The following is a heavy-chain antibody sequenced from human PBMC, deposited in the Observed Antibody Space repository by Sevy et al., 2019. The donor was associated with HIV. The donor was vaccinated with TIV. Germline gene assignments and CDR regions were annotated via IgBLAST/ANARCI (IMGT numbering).Heavy chain of an antibody. D-gene: IGHD6-6*01. Sequence: SETLSLTCTVSGGSISSGGYYWSWIRQHPGKGLEWIGYIYYSGSTYYNPSLKSRVTISVDTSKHQFSLKLSSVTAADTAVYYCARGAPREYSSSSGYYFDYWGQGTLVTVSS. J-gene: IGHJ4*02. CDR1: GGSISSGGYY. CDR3: ARGAPREYSSSSGYYFDY. V-gene: IGHV4-31*03. CDR2: IYYSGST.